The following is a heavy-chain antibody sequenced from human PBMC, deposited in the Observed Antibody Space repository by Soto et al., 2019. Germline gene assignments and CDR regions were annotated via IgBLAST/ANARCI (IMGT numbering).Heavy chain of an antibody. D-gene: IGHD4-17*01. Sequence: LRLSCAASGFTFSIYGMHWVRQAPGKGLEWVAVIWYDGSNKYYADSVKGRFTISVDTSKNQFSLKLSSVTAADTAVYYCARQGHDYGDFFDYWGQGTLVTVSS. CDR2: IWYDGSNK. J-gene: IGHJ4*02. CDR3: ARQGHDYGDFFDY. CDR1: GFTFSIYG. V-gene: IGHV3-33*01.